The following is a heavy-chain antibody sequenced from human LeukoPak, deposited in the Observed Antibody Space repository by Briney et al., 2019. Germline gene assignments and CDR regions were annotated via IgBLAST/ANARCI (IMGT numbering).Heavy chain of an antibody. J-gene: IGHJ4*02. D-gene: IGHD6-13*01. V-gene: IGHV4-39*07. CDR1: GDSISSSSYF. Sequence: SEALSLTCAVSGDSISSSSYFWGWIRQPPGKGLEWIGSIYYTGSTDYTPSLKSRATISADTSKNQFSLKLTSVTAADTAVYYCSSLEVSSSWRYWGQGTLVTVSS. CDR2: IYYTGST. CDR3: SSLEVSSSWRY.